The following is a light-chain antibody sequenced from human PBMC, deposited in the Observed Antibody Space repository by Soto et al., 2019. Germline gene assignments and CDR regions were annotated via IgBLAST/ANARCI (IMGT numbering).Light chain of an antibody. Sequence: DLQMTQSPSSLSASVGDRVTITCRASQDISNYLAWFQQKPGKAPQSLIFAASSLQSGVPSKFSGSGSGTDFTLTISSLQPEDFATYYCQQYNTYPRTFGQGTKVEI. J-gene: IGKJ1*01. CDR1: QDISNY. V-gene: IGKV1-16*02. CDR3: QQYNTYPRT. CDR2: AAS.